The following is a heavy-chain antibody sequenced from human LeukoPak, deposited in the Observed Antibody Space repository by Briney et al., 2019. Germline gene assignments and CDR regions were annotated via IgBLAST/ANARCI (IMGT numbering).Heavy chain of an antibody. Sequence: PSETLSLTCAVSGYSISSGYYWSWIRQPPGKGLEWIGYIYYSGSTNYNPSLKSRVTISVDTSKNQFSLKLSSVTAADTAVYYCAGYKLTGDDYWGQGTLVTVSS. V-gene: IGHV4-61*01. CDR2: IYYSGST. CDR1: GYSISSGYY. D-gene: IGHD7-27*01. CDR3: AGYKLTGDDY. J-gene: IGHJ4*02.